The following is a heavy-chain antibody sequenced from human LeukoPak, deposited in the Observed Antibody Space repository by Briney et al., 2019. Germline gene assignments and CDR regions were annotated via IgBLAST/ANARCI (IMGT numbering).Heavy chain of an antibody. CDR1: GGTFSSYA. Sequence: SVKVSCKASGGTFSSYAISWVRQAPGQGLEWMGGIIPIFGTANYAQKFQGRVTITADESTSTAYTELSSLRSEDTAVYYCARAPVAMVFHLPDYWGQGTLVTVSS. D-gene: IGHD5-18*01. V-gene: IGHV1-69*01. J-gene: IGHJ4*02. CDR3: ARAPVAMVFHLPDY. CDR2: IIPIFGTA.